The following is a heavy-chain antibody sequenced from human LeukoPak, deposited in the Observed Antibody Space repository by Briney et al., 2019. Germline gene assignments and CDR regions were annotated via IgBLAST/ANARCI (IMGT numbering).Heavy chain of an antibody. V-gene: IGHV4-61*02. Sequence: PSETLSLTCTVSSGSISSGSYYWSWIRQPAGKGLEWIGRIYTSGSTNYNPSLKSRVSISVDTSKNQFSLKLSSVTAADTAVYYCARVGSSSWFDDWGQGTLVTVSS. CDR1: SGSISSGSYY. CDR3: ARVGSSSWFDD. J-gene: IGHJ4*02. D-gene: IGHD6-13*01. CDR2: IYTSGST.